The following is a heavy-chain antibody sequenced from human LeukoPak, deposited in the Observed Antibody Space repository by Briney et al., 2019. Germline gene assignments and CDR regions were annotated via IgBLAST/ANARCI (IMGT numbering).Heavy chain of an antibody. CDR3: ARDRRSQGLDIVLMVYFMSGAFDI. Sequence: SWVRQAPEKGLERIGYIYYSGSTYYNPSLKSRVTISVDTSKYQFSLKLSSVTAADTAVYYCARDRRSQGLDIVLMVYFMSGAFDIWGQGTMVTVSS. CDR2: IYYSGST. J-gene: IGHJ3*02. V-gene: IGHV4-30-4*08. D-gene: IGHD2-8*01.